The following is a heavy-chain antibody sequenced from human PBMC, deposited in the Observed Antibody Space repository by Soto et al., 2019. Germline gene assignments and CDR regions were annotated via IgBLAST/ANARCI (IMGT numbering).Heavy chain of an antibody. V-gene: IGHV4-59*04. J-gene: IGHJ6*02. D-gene: IGHD2-15*01. CDR1: GGSISSYY. CDR2: IYYSGST. CDR3: ASDGGNLYYYYGMDV. Sequence: PSETLSLTCTVSGGSISSYYWSWIRQPPGKGLEWIGYIYYSGSTYYNPSLKSRVTISVDTSKNQFSLKLSSVTAADTAVYYCASDGGNLYYYYGMDVWGQGTTVTVSS.